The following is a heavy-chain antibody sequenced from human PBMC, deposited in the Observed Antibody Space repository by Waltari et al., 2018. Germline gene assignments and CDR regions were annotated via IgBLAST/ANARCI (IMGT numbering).Heavy chain of an antibody. J-gene: IGHJ4*02. Sequence: EVQLVESGGGLIQPGGSLRLSCAASGFTVSSNSMNWVRQAPGKGLEWVSVIYSGGSTYYAGSVKGRFTISRDNSKNTLYLKMNSMRAEDTAVYYCARGNCSGGSCPFDYWGQGTLVTVSS. CDR2: IYSGGST. D-gene: IGHD2-15*01. CDR3: ARGNCSGGSCPFDY. CDR1: GFTVSSNS. V-gene: IGHV3-53*01.